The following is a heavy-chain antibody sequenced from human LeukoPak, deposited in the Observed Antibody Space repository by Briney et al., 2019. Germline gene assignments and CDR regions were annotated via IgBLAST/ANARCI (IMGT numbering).Heavy chain of an antibody. CDR2: ISSSSTI. CDR3: AREGRLLLWFGELPDYYGMDV. Sequence: GGSLRLSCAASGFTFSSYSMNWVRQAPGKGLEWVSYISSSSTIYYADSVKGRFTISRDNAKNSLYLQMNSLRAEDTAVYYCAREGRLLLWFGELPDYYGMDVWGQGTTVTVSS. J-gene: IGHJ6*02. CDR1: GFTFSSYS. V-gene: IGHV3-48*01. D-gene: IGHD3-10*01.